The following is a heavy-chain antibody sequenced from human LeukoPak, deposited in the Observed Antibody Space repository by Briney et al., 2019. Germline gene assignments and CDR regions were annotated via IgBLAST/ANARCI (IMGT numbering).Heavy chain of an antibody. J-gene: IGHJ3*02. CDR3: ARPFSRGYGDAFDI. CDR2: INPNSGGT. CDR1: GYTFTGYY. Sequence: GASVKVSCKASGYTFTGYYMHWVRQAPGQGLEWMGWINPNSGGTNYAQKFQGRVTMTRDTSISTAYMELSRLRSDDTAVYYCARPFSRGYGDAFDIWGQGTMVTVSS. V-gene: IGHV1-2*02. D-gene: IGHD5-18*01.